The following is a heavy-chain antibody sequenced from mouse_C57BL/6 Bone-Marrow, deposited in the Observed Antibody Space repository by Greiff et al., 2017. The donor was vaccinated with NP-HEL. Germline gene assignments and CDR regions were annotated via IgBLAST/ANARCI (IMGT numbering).Heavy chain of an antibody. V-gene: IGHV1-74*01. J-gene: IGHJ2*01. CDR3: AILITTVVADIDY. CDR2: IHPSDSDT. Sequence: VKLQQPGAELVKPGASVKVSCKASGYTFTSYWMHWVKQRPGQGLEWIGRIHPSDSDTNYNQKFKGKATLTVDKSSSTAYMQLSSLTSEDSAVYYCAILITTVVADIDYWGQGTTLTVSS. CDR1: GYTFTSYW. D-gene: IGHD1-1*01.